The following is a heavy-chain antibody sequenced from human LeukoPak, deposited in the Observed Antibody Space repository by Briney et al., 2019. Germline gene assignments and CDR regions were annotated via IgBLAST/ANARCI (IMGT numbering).Heavy chain of an antibody. CDR1: GFTFSSYA. CDR3: AKKLLGALAVAGAFDI. V-gene: IGHV3-23*01. Sequence: PGGSLRLSCAASGFTFSSYAMSWVRQAPGKGLEWVSAISGSGGSTYYADSVKGRFTISRDNSKNTLYLQMNSLRAEDTAVYYCAKKLLGALAVAGAFDIWGQGTMVTVSS. J-gene: IGHJ3*02. D-gene: IGHD6-19*01. CDR2: ISGSGGST.